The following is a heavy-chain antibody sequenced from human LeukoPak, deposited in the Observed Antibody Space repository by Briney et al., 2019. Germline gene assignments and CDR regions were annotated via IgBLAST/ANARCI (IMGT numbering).Heavy chain of an antibody. CDR2: IIPILGIA. CDR1: GGTPSSYT. Sequence: SVKPSCKLSGGTPSSYTTSWGRHAPGQGLEWMGRIIPILGIANYAQKFQGRVTITADKSTSTAYMELSSLRSEDTAVYYCARVGRGDTLDYWGQGTLVTVSS. D-gene: IGHD2-21*02. J-gene: IGHJ4*02. V-gene: IGHV1-69*02. CDR3: ARVGRGDTLDY.